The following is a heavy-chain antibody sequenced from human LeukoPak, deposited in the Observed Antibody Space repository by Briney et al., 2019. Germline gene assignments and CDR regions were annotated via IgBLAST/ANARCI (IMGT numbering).Heavy chain of an antibody. D-gene: IGHD2-2*01. CDR3: ARASPEDIVVPSSQH. J-gene: IGHJ1*01. CDR2: ISSSSSYI. V-gene: IGHV3-21*01. Sequence: PGGSLRLSCAASGFTFSSYSMNWVRQAPGKGLEWVSSISSSSSYIYYADSVKGRFTISRDNAKNSLYLQMNSLRAEDTAVYYCARASPEDIVVPSSQHWGQGTLVTVSS. CDR1: GFTFSSYS.